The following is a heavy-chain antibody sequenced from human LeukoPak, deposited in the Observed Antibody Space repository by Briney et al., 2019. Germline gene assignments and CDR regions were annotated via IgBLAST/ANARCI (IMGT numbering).Heavy chain of an antibody. V-gene: IGHV3-15*01. CDR3: STLFTMVRGVIEY. CDR1: GFTFSNAW. J-gene: IGHJ4*02. D-gene: IGHD3-10*01. Sequence: GGSLRLSCAASGFTFSNAWMSWVRQAPGKGLEWVGRIKSKTDGGTTDYAAPVKGRFTISRDDSKNTLYLQMSSLKTEDTAAYYCSTLFTMVRGVIEYWGQGTLVTVSS. CDR2: IKSKTDGGTT.